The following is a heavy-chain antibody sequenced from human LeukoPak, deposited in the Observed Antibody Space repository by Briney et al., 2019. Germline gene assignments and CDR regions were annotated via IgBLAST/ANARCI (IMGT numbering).Heavy chain of an antibody. CDR2: IYYSGST. D-gene: IGHD3-22*01. Sequence: PLETLSLTCTVSGGSISSGGYLWSWIRQSPGKGLEWIGYIYYSGSTYYNPSLNSRVTISEDTSKNQFSLKLSSVTAADTAVYYCATSRGYESSGYYLDYWGQGTLVTVS. CDR3: ATSRGYESSGYYLDY. CDR1: GGSISSGGYL. J-gene: IGHJ4*02. V-gene: IGHV4-31*02.